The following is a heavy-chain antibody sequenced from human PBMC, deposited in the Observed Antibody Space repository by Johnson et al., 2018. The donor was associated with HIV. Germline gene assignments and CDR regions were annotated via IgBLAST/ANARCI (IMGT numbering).Heavy chain of an antibody. J-gene: IGHJ3*02. Sequence: VQLVESGGGLVQPGGSLRLSCAASGFTFSSYWMSWVRQAPGKGLEWVANIKQDGSEKYNVDAVKGRFTISRDHAKHSLSLHMNSLRAEDTAVYYVATDYPLYDSSGPALNDAFDIWGQGTMVTVSS. CDR1: GFTFSSYW. CDR3: ATDYPLYDSSGPALNDAFDI. V-gene: IGHV3-7*05. CDR2: IKQDGSEK. D-gene: IGHD3-22*01.